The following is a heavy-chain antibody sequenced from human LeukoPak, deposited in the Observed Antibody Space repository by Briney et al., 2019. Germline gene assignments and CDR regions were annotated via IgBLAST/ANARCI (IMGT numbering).Heavy chain of an antibody. CDR2: IWYDGNNK. Sequence: GRSLRLSCAASGFTFSSYGMLGARQAPGKGLEWVAVIWYDGNNKYYADSEEGRLTISRENSKNTLYLQMNGLRAEDTAVYYCARGSGLGLRFLEWLSKSDYYYYYMDVWGKGTTVTVSS. V-gene: IGHV3-33*01. D-gene: IGHD3-3*01. CDR1: GFTFSSYG. CDR3: ARGSGLGLRFLEWLSKSDYYYYYMDV. J-gene: IGHJ6*03.